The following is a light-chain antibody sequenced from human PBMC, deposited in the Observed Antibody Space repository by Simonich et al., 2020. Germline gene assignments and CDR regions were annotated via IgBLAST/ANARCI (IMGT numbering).Light chain of an antibody. CDR3: QQYNNWPLT. Sequence: EIVMTQSPATLSVSPGERATLSCTASQSVSRTLAWYQQKPGQAPRLIIYGASTRANGIPARFMGSGSGTEFTLTISSMQSEDFAVYYCQQYNNWPLTFGGGTKVEIK. V-gene: IGKV3-15*01. CDR1: QSVSRT. J-gene: IGKJ4*01. CDR2: GAS.